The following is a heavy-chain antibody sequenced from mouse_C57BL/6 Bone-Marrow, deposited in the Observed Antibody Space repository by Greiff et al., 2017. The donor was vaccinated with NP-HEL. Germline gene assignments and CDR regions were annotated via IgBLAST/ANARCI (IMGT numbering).Heavy chain of an antibody. V-gene: IGHV1-81*01. D-gene: IGHD1-1*01. CDR3: ARESYYCRSSWAMDY. CDR1: GYTFTSYG. CDR2: IYPRSGNT. Sequence: QVQLQQSGAELARPGASVKLSCKASGYTFTSYGISWVKQRTGQGLEWIGEIYPRSGNTYYNETFTGQVTLTADKSSSTAYMELLSLTSEDSAVYFCARESYYCRSSWAMDYWGQGTSVTVSS. J-gene: IGHJ4*01.